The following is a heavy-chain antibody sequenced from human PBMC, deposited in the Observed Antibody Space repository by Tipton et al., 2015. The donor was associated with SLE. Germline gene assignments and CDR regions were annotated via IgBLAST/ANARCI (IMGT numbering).Heavy chain of an antibody. CDR3: ARYFYNSSGVCLFDL. Sequence: TLSLTCTVSSGSVSSGAYYWSWIRQHPGKGLEWIGYVFSSETTYYNPSLQGRLSMSLDTSKNQLSLQLSSVTSADTAVYYCARYFYNSSGVCLFDLWGQGTLVTVSS. D-gene: IGHD3-22*01. CDR2: VFSSETT. CDR1: SGSVSSGAYY. V-gene: IGHV4-31*03. J-gene: IGHJ4*02.